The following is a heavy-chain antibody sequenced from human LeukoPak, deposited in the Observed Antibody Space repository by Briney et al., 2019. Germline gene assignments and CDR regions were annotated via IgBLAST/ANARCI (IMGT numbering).Heavy chain of an antibody. CDR1: GFTFSTYA. Sequence: GGSLRLSCAASGFTFSTYAMSWVRQAPGKGLEWVSGLSASGSSTYYADSVQGQITVSRDNSKNTLYLQMNSLRAEDTAVYYCAKHRVSSGYYAPDAFDIWGQGTMVTVSS. D-gene: IGHD3-22*01. CDR3: AKHRVSSGYYAPDAFDI. V-gene: IGHV3-23*01. CDR2: LSASGSST. J-gene: IGHJ3*02.